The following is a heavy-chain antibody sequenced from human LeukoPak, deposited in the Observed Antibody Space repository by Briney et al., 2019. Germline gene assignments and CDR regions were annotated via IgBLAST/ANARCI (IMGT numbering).Heavy chain of an antibody. CDR1: GFTFSSYS. CDR2: ISSSSSYI. V-gene: IGHV3-21*01. J-gene: IGHJ4*02. CDR3: ARDWVRYSGYVFDY. Sequence: PGGSLRLSCAASGFTFSSYSMNWVRQAPGKGLEWVSSISSSSSYIYYADSVKGRFTISRDNAKNSLYLQMNSLRAEDTAVYYCARDWVRYSGYVFDYWGQGTLVTVSS. D-gene: IGHD5-12*01.